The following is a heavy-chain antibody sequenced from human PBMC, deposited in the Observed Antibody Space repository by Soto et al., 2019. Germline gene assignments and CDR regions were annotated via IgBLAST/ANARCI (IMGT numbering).Heavy chain of an antibody. Sequence: QLQLQEAVPGLVKLSETLSLTCTVSGGAISTSSYSWSWIRQPPGKGLELIGPFYYSGSTYYNSSLKSRDTISVDTSKNQFSLQLRSVTAADAAVYYLVRLCPTTYYGSGIGWFDPWGKGTLVTVSS. J-gene: IGHJ5*02. V-gene: IGHV4-39*01. CDR3: VRLCPTTYYGSGIGWFDP. D-gene: IGHD3-10*01. CDR2: FYYSGST. CDR1: GGAISTSSYS.